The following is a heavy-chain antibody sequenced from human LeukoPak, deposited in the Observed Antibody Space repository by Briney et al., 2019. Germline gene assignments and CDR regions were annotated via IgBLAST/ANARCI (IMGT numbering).Heavy chain of an antibody. CDR2: ISYTGSS. J-gene: IGHJ4*02. CDR1: GASVSTTSCL. Sequence: SETLSLTCVVSGASVSTTSCLWGWVRQTPGKGLEWIGSISYTGSSYYNPSLNSRVAMSLDPAKNHFSLRMTSLTAADTAVYYCVRDLGVGGSWPLDFWGPGTVVIVSS. D-gene: IGHD2-15*01. V-gene: IGHV4-39*07. CDR3: VRDLGVGGSWPLDF.